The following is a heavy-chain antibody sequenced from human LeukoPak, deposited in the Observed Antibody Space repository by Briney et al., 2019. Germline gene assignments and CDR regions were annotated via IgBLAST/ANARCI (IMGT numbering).Heavy chain of an antibody. CDR3: AREIYGSGSYFDY. J-gene: IGHJ4*02. Sequence: GASVKVSCEASGGTLSSYAISWVRQAPGQGLEWMGGIIPIFGTANYAQKFQGRVTITADESTSTAYMELSSLRSEDTAVYYCAREIYGSGSYFDYWGQGTLVTVSS. D-gene: IGHD3-10*01. CDR1: GGTLSSYA. CDR2: IIPIFGTA. V-gene: IGHV1-69*13.